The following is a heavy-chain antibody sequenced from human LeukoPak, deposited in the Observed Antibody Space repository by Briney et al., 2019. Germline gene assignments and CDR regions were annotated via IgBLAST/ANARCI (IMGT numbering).Heavy chain of an antibody. V-gene: IGHV3-7*01. J-gene: IGHJ4*02. CDR2: INPDGSAK. Sequence: GGSLRLSCAASGFTFSTYWMSWVRQAPGKGLEWVANINPDGSAKYYADSMKGRFAISRDNALNSLYLQMNSLTAEDMAVYYCGRTSYYYDMWGQGTLVTVSS. CDR3: GRTSYYYDM. CDR1: GFTFSTYW. D-gene: IGHD3-22*01.